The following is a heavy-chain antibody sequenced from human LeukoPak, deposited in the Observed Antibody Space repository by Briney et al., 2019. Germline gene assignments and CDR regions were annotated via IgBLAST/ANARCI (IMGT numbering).Heavy chain of an antibody. CDR1: GFTFSSYW. V-gene: IGHV3-74*01. CDR3: IGSGGWPGY. J-gene: IGHJ4*02. Sequence: GGSLRLSCAASGFTFSSYWMHWVRHAPGKGVVWVSRIASDGSTVYADPVKGRFTISRDNAKDTVYLQINSLRVEDTAVYYCIGSGGWPGYWGQGTLVSVSS. CDR2: IASDGST. D-gene: IGHD1-26*01.